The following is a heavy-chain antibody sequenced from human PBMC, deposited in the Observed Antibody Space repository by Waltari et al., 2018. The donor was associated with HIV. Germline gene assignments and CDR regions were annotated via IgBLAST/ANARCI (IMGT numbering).Heavy chain of an antibody. CDR3: ARHALRVGAAYWNFDL. V-gene: IGHV4-39*01. Sequence: QLQLQESGPGLVKPSETLSLTCTVSGGSVSSSSYFWGWIRQPPGKGLEWVGRIYYTGRAYYNPSLKSRVTISVDTSKNQFSLKVTSVTAADTAAYYCARHALRVGAAYWNFDLWGRGTLVTVSS. J-gene: IGHJ2*01. D-gene: IGHD1-26*01. CDR1: GGSVSSSSYF. CDR2: IYYTGRA.